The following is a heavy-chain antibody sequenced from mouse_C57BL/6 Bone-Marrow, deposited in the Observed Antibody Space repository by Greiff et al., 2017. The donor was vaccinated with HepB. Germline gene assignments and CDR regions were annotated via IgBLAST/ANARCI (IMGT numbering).Heavy chain of an antibody. CDR3: ARSSIYYYGSSPFAY. V-gene: IGHV1-18*01. CDR2: INPNNGGT. D-gene: IGHD1-1*01. J-gene: IGHJ3*01. CDR1: GYTFTDYN. Sequence: EVQLQQSGPELVKPGASVKIPCKASGYTFTDYNMDWVKQSHGKSLEWIGDINPNNGGTIYNQKFKGKASLTVDKSSSTAYMELRSLTSEDTAVYYCARSSIYYYGSSPFAYWGQGTLVTVSA.